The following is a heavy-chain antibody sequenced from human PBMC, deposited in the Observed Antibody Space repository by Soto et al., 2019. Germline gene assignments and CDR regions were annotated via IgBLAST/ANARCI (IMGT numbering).Heavy chain of an antibody. D-gene: IGHD6-19*01. CDR2: VSWDGGST. Sequence: GGSLRLSCAASGFTFDDYTMHWVRQAPGKGLEWVSLVSWDGGSTYYADSVKGRFTISRDNSKNSLYLQMNSLRTEDTALYYCAKEESVAGPLSYWGQGTLVTVLL. V-gene: IGHV3-43*01. J-gene: IGHJ4*02. CDR3: AKEESVAGPLSY. CDR1: GFTFDDYT.